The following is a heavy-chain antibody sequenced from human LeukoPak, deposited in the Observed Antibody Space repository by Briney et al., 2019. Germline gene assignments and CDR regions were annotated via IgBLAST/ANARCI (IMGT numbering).Heavy chain of an antibody. CDR1: GGSFSGYY. D-gene: IGHD6-13*01. V-gene: IGHV4-59*10. J-gene: IGHJ4*02. CDR3: ARFSSIAAAFDY. Sequence: PSETLSLTCAVYGGSFSGYYWSWIRQPAGKGLEWIGRIYTSGTTHYNPSLKSRVTMSVDTSKNQFSLNLSSVTAADTAVYYCARFSSIAAAFDYWGLGTLVTVSS. CDR2: IYTSGTT.